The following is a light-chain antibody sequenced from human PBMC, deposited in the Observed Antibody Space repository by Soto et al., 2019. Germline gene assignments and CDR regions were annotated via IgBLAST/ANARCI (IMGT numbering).Light chain of an antibody. CDR1: SSDVSVYKY. Sequence: QSALTQPASVSGSPGQSITISCTGTSSDVSVYKYVSWYQQHPGKAPKLMIYEVTNRPSGVSNRFSGSKSGNTASLTISGLQAEDEADYYCSSYTDSYTFVFGTGTQLTVL. V-gene: IGLV2-14*01. J-gene: IGLJ1*01. CDR3: SSYTDSYTFV. CDR2: EVT.